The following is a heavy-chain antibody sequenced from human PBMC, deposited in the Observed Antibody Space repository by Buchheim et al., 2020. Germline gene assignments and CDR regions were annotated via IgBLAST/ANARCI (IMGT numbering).Heavy chain of an antibody. CDR3: ARLGFGMVRGVDY. J-gene: IGHJ4*02. D-gene: IGHD3-10*01. V-gene: IGHV5-51*01. CDR2: IYPGDSDS. CDR1: GYSFTSSW. Sequence: EVQLVQSGAEVKKPGESLKISCQGSGYSFTSSWIAWVRQMPGKGLEWMGIIYPGDSDSKYSPSFQGQVTILSDKSVSPAYPQWNSLRASDTAMYYCARLGFGMVRGVDYWGQGTL.